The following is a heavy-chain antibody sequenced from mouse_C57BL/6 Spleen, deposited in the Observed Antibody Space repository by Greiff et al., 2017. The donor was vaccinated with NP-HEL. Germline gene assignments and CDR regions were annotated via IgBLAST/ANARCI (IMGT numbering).Heavy chain of an antibody. D-gene: IGHD1-1*01. CDR1: GYTFTSYW. V-gene: IGHV1-55*01. J-gene: IGHJ2*01. Sequence: QVQLQQPGAELVKPGASVKMSCKASGYTFTSYWITWVKQRPGQGLEWIGDIYPGSGSTNYNEKFKSKATLTVDTSSSSACMQLSSLTSEDSAVYYCARGYYGSSLFDCWGQGTTLTVSS. CDR3: ARGYYGSSLFDC. CDR2: IYPGSGST.